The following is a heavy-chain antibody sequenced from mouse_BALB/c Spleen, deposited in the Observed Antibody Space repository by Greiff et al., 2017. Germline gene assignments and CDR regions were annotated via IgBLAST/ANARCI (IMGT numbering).Heavy chain of an antibody. CDR2: IDPSDSYA. J-gene: IGHJ3*01. V-gene: IGHV1-69*02. CDR1: GYTFTSYW. Sequence: QVQLQQSGAELVKPGASVKLSCKASGYTFTSYWMHWVKQRPGQGLEWIGEIDPSDSYANYNQKFKGKATLTVDKSSSTAYMQLSSLTSEDSAVYYCARSDPQFAYWGQGTLVTVSA. CDR3: ARSDPQFAY.